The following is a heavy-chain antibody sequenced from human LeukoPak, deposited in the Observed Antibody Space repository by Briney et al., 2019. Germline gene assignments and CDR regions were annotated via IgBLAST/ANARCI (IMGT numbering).Heavy chain of an antibody. CDR3: AREGGAGQGFAY. Sequence: SVKVSCKASGGTFSSYTISWVRQAPGQGLEWMGMIIPILGIANYAQKFHGRVTITADKSTSTAYMELSSLRPEDTAVYYCAREGGAGQGFAYWGQGTLVTVSS. CDR2: IIPILGIA. V-gene: IGHV1-69*04. J-gene: IGHJ4*02. CDR1: GGTFSSYT.